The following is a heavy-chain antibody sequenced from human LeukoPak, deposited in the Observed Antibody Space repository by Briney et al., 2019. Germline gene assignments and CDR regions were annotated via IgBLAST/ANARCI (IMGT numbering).Heavy chain of an antibody. CDR2: IYYSGST. Sequence: SETLSLTCTVSGGSISSYYWSWIRQPPGKGLEWIGYIYYSGSTNYNPSLKSRVTISVDTSKNQFSLKLSSVTAADTAVYYCARLYCSRTSCYVDYWGQGTLVTVSS. J-gene: IGHJ4*02. V-gene: IGHV4-59*01. CDR3: ARLYCSRTSCYVDY. D-gene: IGHD2-2*01. CDR1: GGSISSYY.